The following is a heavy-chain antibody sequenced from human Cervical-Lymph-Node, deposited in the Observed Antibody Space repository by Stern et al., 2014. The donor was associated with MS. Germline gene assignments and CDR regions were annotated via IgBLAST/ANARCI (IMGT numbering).Heavy chain of an antibody. CDR1: GLNFATSW. CDR3: ARGTYYYGMDV. V-gene: IGHV5-51*03. D-gene: IGHD1-26*01. J-gene: IGHJ6*02. Sequence: EVQLVESGAEVKKPGESLKISCKGSGLNFATSWIAWVRQMPGKGLEWLGIIYVDASDTRYSPFFQGQVTISADKSITTVHLQWSSLKASDTAMYYCARGTYYYGMDVWGRGTTVTVSS. CDR2: IYVDASDT.